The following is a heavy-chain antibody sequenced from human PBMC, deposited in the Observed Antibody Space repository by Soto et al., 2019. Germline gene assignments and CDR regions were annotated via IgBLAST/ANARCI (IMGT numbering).Heavy chain of an antibody. Sequence: GGSLRLSCAASGFTFSTYAMTWVRQAPGKGLEWVSSIGGSSATTYYADSVKGRFTISRDNSKNSLYLQMNSLRAEDTAVYYCARDQVRFLEWLFPPDYYYMDVWGKGTTVTVSS. J-gene: IGHJ6*03. D-gene: IGHD3-3*01. CDR1: GFTFSTYA. V-gene: IGHV3-23*01. CDR2: IGGSSATT. CDR3: ARDQVRFLEWLFPPDYYYMDV.